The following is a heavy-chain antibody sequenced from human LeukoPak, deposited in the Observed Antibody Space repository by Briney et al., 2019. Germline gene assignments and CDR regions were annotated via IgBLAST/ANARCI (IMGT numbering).Heavy chain of an antibody. CDR1: GGSISSGDYY. D-gene: IGHD6-13*01. J-gene: IGHJ4*02. CDR2: IYYSGST. V-gene: IGHV4-30-4*08. Sequence: PSQTLSLTCTVSGGSISSGDYYWSWIRQPPGKGLEWIGYIYYSGSTYYNPSLKSRVTISVDTSKNQFSLKLSSVTAADTAVYYRARITYSSSWYYFDYWGQGTLVTVSS. CDR3: ARITYSSSWYYFDY.